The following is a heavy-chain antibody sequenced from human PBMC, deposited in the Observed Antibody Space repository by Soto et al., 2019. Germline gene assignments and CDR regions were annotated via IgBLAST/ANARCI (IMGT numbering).Heavy chain of an antibody. D-gene: IGHD3-22*01. CDR3: AKDVTMIVVAASPRLDV. Sequence: PVGSLRLSCAASGFTFSSYAMSWVRQAPGKGLEWVSAISGSGGSTYYADSVKGRFTISRDNSKNTLYLQMNSLRAEDTAVYYCAKDVTMIVVAASPRLDVWGQGTTVTVSS. J-gene: IGHJ6*02. CDR2: ISGSGGST. CDR1: GFTFSSYA. V-gene: IGHV3-23*01.